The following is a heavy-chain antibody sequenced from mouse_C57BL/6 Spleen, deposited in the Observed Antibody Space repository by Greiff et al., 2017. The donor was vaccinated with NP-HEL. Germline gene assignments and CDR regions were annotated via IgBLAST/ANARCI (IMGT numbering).Heavy chain of an antibody. CDR2: IDPENGDT. CDR1: GFNIKDDY. V-gene: IGHV14-4*01. J-gene: IGHJ2*01. CDR3: ARGDSNSGDY. D-gene: IGHD2-5*01. Sequence: VQLKQSGAELVRPGASVKLSCTASGFNIKDDYMHWVKQRPEQGLEWIGWIDPENGDTEYASKFQGKATITADTSSSTAYMQLSSLTSEDSAVYYCARGDSNSGDYWGQGTTLTVSS.